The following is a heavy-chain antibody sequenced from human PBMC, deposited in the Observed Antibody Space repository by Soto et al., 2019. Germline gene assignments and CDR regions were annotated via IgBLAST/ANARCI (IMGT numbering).Heavy chain of an antibody. CDR3: ARAWSSGFYFQD. Sequence: QVQLQQWGAGLLKPSETLSLTCVVSGGSFSNYYWSWIRQTPGKGLEWIGEINHSGSTNYNPSLKTRVTISVDTSKSQFSLKLSSVTAADTAVYYWARAWSSGFYFQDWGQGTLVTVSS. D-gene: IGHD3-22*01. J-gene: IGHJ1*01. CDR1: GGSFSNYY. V-gene: IGHV4-34*01. CDR2: INHSGST.